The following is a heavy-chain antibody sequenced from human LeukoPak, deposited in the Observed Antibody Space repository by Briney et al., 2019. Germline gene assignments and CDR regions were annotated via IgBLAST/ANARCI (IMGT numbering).Heavy chain of an antibody. CDR3: ATVKQGFDP. Sequence: SETLSLTCAVYGGSFSGYYWSWIRQPPGKGLEWIGEINHSGSTNYNPSLKSRVTISVDTSKNQFSLKLSSVTAADTAVYYCATVKQGFDPWGQGTLVTVSS. J-gene: IGHJ5*02. CDR1: GGSFSGYY. CDR2: INHSGST. V-gene: IGHV4-34*01.